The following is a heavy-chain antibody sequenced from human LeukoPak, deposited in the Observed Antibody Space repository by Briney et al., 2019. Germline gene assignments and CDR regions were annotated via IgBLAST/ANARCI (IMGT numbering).Heavy chain of an antibody. CDR3: ARGAPITMIRGADLGMDV. V-gene: IGHV1-18*03. Sequence: ASVKVSCKASGYTFTSYDINWVRQAPGQGLEWMGWISANNGNTNYAQKLQGRVTMTTDTSTSTAYMELRSLKSDDMAVYYCARGAPITMIRGADLGMDVWGKGTTVTISS. D-gene: IGHD3-10*01. J-gene: IGHJ6*04. CDR2: ISANNGNT. CDR1: GYTFTSYD.